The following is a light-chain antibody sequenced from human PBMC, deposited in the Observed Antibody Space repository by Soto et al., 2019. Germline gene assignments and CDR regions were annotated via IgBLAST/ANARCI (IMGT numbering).Light chain of an antibody. CDR2: GAS. V-gene: IGKV3-20*01. CDR3: QQYGNSRWT. CDR1: ESISRDY. Sequence: EIVLTQSPGTLSLSPGQRATLSCRASESISRDYLAWYQQKPGQAPRLLIYGASSRATGIPDRFSGSGSGTDFTLAISRLEPEDFAVYYCQQYGNSRWTFGQGTKVDIK. J-gene: IGKJ1*01.